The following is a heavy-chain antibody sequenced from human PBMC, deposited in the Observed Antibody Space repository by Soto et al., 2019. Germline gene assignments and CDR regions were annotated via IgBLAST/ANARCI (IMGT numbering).Heavy chain of an antibody. CDR1: GFTFSSYG. Sequence: QVQLVESGGGVVQPGRSLRLSCAASGFTFSSYGMHWVRQAPGKGLEWVAVISYDGSNKYYADSVKGRFTISRDNSKNTLYLQMNSLRAEDTAVYYCAKDRCSSTSCYCFDYWGQGTLVTVSS. J-gene: IGHJ4*02. D-gene: IGHD2-2*01. V-gene: IGHV3-30*18. CDR2: ISYDGSNK. CDR3: AKDRCSSTSCYCFDY.